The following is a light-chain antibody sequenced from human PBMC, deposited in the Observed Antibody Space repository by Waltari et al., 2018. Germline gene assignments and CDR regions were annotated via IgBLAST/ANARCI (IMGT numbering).Light chain of an antibody. Sequence: QSVLTQPPSASGTPGQRVTISCSGSSPNIGSKTVNWYQQPPATAPKLLIFNNEDRPSGVPDRFSGSWSGTSASLAISGLQSDDEATYYCASWDGSLSGYVFGTGTRVTVL. J-gene: IGLJ1*01. V-gene: IGLV1-44*01. CDR1: SPNIGSKT. CDR2: NNE. CDR3: ASWDGSLSGYV.